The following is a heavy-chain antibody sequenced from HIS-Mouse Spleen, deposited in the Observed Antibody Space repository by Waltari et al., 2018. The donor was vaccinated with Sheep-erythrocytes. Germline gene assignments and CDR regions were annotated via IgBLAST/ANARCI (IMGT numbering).Heavy chain of an antibody. Sequence: QVQLVQSGAEVKKPGASVKVSCKASGYTFTSYGISWVRQAPGQGLEWMGWINAYNGKPNEAQTLQGRVNMTTDTSTSTAYMELRSLRSDDTAGYYCARLRAFDYWGQGTLVTVSS. CDR2: INAYNGKP. V-gene: IGHV1-18*01. CDR1: GYTFTSYG. CDR3: ARLRAFDY. J-gene: IGHJ4*02.